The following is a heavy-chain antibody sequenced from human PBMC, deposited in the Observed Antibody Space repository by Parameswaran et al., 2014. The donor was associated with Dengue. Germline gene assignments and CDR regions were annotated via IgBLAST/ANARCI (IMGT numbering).Heavy chain of an antibody. Sequence: WVRQAPGQGLEWMGGIIPIFGTANYAQKFQGRVTITADKSTSTAYMELSSLRSEDTAVYYCARGSFFFGVVIDHYYYYGMDVWGQGTTVTVSS. D-gene: IGHD3-3*01. CDR3: ARGSFFFGVVIDHYYYYGMDV. CDR2: IIPIFGTA. J-gene: IGHJ6*02. V-gene: IGHV1-69*06.